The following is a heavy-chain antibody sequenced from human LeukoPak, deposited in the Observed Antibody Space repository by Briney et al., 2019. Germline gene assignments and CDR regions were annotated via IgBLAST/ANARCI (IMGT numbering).Heavy chain of an antibody. V-gene: IGHV4-4*07. J-gene: IGHJ4*02. CDR1: SGSISSYF. CDR2: INTSRIN. D-gene: IGHD3-22*01. CDR3: ARDAHYYDSSDYYPPYYFDS. Sequence: PSETLFLTCTVSSGSISSYFWSWIRQAAGKGLKWVGRINTSRINNYNPSLKSRVTMSVDTSKNQISLKVTSVTAADTAVYYCARDAHYYDSSDYYPPYYFDSWGQGTLVTVSS.